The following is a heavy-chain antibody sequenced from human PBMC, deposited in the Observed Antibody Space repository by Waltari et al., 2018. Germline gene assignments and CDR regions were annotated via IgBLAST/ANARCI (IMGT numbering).Heavy chain of an antibody. Sequence: QVQLVQSGAEVKKPGSSVKVSCKASGGTFSSYTISWVRQAPGQGLEWMGRIMPILGIANYAQKFQGRVTITADKSTSTAYMELSSLRSEDTAVYYCARGVGATWNWFDPWGQGTLVTVSS. V-gene: IGHV1-69*02. CDR3: ARGVGATWNWFDP. CDR2: IMPILGIA. J-gene: IGHJ5*02. D-gene: IGHD1-26*01. CDR1: GGTFSSYT.